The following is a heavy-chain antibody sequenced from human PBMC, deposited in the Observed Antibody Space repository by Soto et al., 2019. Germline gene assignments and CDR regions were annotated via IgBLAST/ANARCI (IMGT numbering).Heavy chain of an antibody. J-gene: IGHJ4*02. CDR1: GYSFTSYW. Sequence: GESLKISCKGSGYSFTSYWISWVRQMPGKGLEWMGRIDPSDSYTNYSPFFQGHVTISADKSISTAYLQWSSLKASDTAMYYCARLRASPPQPDYWGQGTLVTVSS. V-gene: IGHV5-10-1*01. CDR3: ARLRASPPQPDY. CDR2: IDPSDSYT. D-gene: IGHD4-17*01.